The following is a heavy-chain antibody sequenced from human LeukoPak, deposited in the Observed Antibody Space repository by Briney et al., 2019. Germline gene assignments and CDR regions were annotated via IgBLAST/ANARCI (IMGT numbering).Heavy chain of an antibody. CDR3: AKQDSSVYSAFDF. D-gene: IGHD3-22*01. V-gene: IGHV3-23*01. Sequence: GGSLRLSCAASGFTFSSSAMSWVRLAPGKGLGWVSAIDDGGETTYYADSVKGRFTISRDNSKNTLYLQVKSLRAEDTAVYYCAKQDSSVYSAFDFWGQGTKVTISS. CDR1: GFTFSSSA. CDR2: IDDGGETT. J-gene: IGHJ3*01.